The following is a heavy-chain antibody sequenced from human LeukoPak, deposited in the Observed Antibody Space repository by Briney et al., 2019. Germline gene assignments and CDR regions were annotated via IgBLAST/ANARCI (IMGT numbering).Heavy chain of an antibody. V-gene: IGHV3-23*01. J-gene: IGHJ4*02. Sequence: GGSLRLSRAASGFTFSNYAMNWVRQAPGRGLEWVSAISGSGGSTYYADSAKGRFTISRDNSKNTLYLQMNSLRAEDTAVYYCAKDLAGSGSYSFDYWGQGTLVTVSS. CDR1: GFTFSNYA. D-gene: IGHD1-26*01. CDR3: AKDLAGSGSYSFDY. CDR2: ISGSGGST.